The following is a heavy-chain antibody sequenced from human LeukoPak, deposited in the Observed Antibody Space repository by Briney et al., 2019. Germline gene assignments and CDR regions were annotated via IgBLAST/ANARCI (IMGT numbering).Heavy chain of an antibody. J-gene: IGHJ4*02. CDR2: FDPEDGET. D-gene: IGHD1-26*01. Sequence: GASVKVSCKVSGYTLTELSMHWVRQAPGKGLEWMGGFDPEDGETICAQKFQGRVTMTEDTSTDTAYMELSSLRSEDTAVYYCATWGRGSYYYFDYWGQGTLVTVSS. V-gene: IGHV1-24*01. CDR3: ATWGRGSYYYFDY. CDR1: GYTLTELS.